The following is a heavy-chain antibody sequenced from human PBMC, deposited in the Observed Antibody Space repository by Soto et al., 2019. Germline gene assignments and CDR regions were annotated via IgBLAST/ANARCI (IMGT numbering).Heavy chain of an antibody. D-gene: IGHD2-2*01. J-gene: IGHJ6*02. CDR3: ASTPGYCTSTSCYRAYGIDV. Sequence: SVKVSCKASGGTFSSYAISWVRQAPGQGLEWMGGIIPIFGTANYAQKFQGRVTITADESTSTAYMELSSLRSEDTAVYYCASTPGYCTSTSCYRAYGIDVWGQGTTVTVSS. CDR1: GGTFSSYA. V-gene: IGHV1-69*13. CDR2: IIPIFGTA.